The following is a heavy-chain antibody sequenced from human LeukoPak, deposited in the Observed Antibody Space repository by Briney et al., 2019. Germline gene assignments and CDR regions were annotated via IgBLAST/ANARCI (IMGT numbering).Heavy chain of an antibody. Sequence: GGSLRLSCAASGFTLDDYAMHWVRQAPGKGLEWVSGISWNSGSIAYADSVKGRFTISRDNAKNSLYLQMNSLRAEDTALYYCAKSPYYYGMDVWGQGTTVTVSS. CDR3: AKSPYYYGMDV. V-gene: IGHV3-9*01. CDR1: GFTLDDYA. J-gene: IGHJ6*02. CDR2: ISWNSGSI.